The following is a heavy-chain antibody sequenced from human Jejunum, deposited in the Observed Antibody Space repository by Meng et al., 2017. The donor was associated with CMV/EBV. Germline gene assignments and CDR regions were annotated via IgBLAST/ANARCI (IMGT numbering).Heavy chain of an antibody. D-gene: IGHD4-17*01. CDR1: GASVDMRGYY. CDR2: ISHSGTT. J-gene: IGHJ5*02. Sequence: SGASVDMRGYYWNWIRQRPGKGLEWIGHISHSGTTYYNPSLKSRVTISSDTSKNQFFLNLESVTAADTAVYYCARDHDYGEYGGWFDPWGQGTLVTVSS. V-gene: IGHV4-31*02. CDR3: ARDHDYGEYGGWFDP.